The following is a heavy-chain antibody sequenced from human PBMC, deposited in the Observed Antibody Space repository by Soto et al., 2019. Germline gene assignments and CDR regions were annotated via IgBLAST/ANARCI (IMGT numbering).Heavy chain of an antibody. Sequence: QVPLVQSGAEVKKHRSSVTVSCKASGGTFSSYAIHWVRQAPRQGLEWMGGIIPMYGPAKYAQRFQGRVTITADVSTATVYLELTSLPSQHTAVSYCARVTSMVRGVIENWFDPWGHGTLVTVSS. CDR2: IIPMYGPA. CDR3: ARVTSMVRGVIENWFDP. J-gene: IGHJ5*02. V-gene: IGHV1-69*01. D-gene: IGHD3-10*01. CDR1: GGTFSSYA.